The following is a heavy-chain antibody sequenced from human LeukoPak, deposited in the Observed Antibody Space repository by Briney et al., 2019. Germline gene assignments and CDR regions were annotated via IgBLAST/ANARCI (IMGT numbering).Heavy chain of an antibody. CDR3: ARGGYCGGDCYYAFDI. Sequence: ASVKVSFEASGYTFTAYYIHWVRQAPGQGLEWMGWIKPDSGVTNYAQKFQGRVAMTRDTSITTAYMELSRLRSDDTAFYYCARGGYCGGDCYYAFDIWGQGTMVTVSS. V-gene: IGHV1-2*02. CDR2: IKPDSGVT. J-gene: IGHJ3*02. D-gene: IGHD2-21*02. CDR1: GYTFTAYY.